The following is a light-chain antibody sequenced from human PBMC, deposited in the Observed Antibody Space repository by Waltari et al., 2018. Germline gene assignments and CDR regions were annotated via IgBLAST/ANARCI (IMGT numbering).Light chain of an antibody. V-gene: IGLV1-40*01. Sequence: QSALTQPPSVSGAPGQRVTISCTGSRSNIGAGFQVYWYQHLPGAAPKLVIFDTSNRPSGVPDRFSAAKSGASASLTISGLQAGDEADYYCQSYDAGLSGPWVFGSGTKLTVL. CDR3: QSYDAGLSGPWV. J-gene: IGLJ3*02. CDR1: RSNIGAGFQ. CDR2: DTS.